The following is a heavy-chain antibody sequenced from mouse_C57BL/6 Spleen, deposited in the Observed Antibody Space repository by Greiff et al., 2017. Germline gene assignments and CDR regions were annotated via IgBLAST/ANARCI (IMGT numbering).Heavy chain of an antibody. V-gene: IGHV1-69*01. CDR3: ARLALYYYGSSPFAY. J-gene: IGHJ3*01. CDR1: GYTFTSYW. D-gene: IGHD1-1*01. Sequence: QVQLQQPGAELVMPGASVKLSCKASGYTFTSYWMHWVKQRPGQGLEWIGEIDPSDSYTNYNQKFKGKSTLTVDKSSSPAYMQFSSLPSEYSAVYYCARLALYYYGSSPFAYWGQGTLVTVSA. CDR2: IDPSDSYT.